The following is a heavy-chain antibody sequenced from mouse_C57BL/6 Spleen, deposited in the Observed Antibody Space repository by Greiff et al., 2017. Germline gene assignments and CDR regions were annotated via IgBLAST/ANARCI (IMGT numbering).Heavy chain of an antibody. CDR3: ARSDYGNYVGY. CDR1: GYAFSSYW. CDR2: IYPGDGDT. V-gene: IGHV1-80*01. D-gene: IGHD2-1*01. J-gene: IGHJ2*01. Sequence: QVQLQQSGAELVKPGASVKISCKASGYAFSSYWMNWVKPRPGKGLEWIGQIYPGDGDTNYNGKFKGKATLTADKSSSTAYMQLSSLTSEDSAVYFCARSDYGNYVGYWGQGTTLTVSS.